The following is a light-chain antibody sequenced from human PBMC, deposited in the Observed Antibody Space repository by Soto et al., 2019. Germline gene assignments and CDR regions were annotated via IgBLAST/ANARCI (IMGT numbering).Light chain of an antibody. V-gene: IGLV2-14*01. CDR3: SSFTSTNTWV. CDR2: EAF. J-gene: IGLJ3*02. CDR1: SSDVGGHDY. Sequence: QSALTQVASVSGSPGQSITISCTATSSDVGGHDYVSWYLQHPGKAPKLLIYEAFNRPSGVSDRFSGPKSGSTASLTISGLQAEDEGDYYCSSFTSTNTWVFGGGTKLTV.